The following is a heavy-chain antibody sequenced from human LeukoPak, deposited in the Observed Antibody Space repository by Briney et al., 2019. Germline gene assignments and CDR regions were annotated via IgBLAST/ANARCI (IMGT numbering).Heavy chain of an antibody. CDR3: AKLGGYCSSTSCSDY. V-gene: IGHV3-23*01. J-gene: IGHJ4*02. Sequence: AGGSLRLSCAASGFTFSSYAMSWVRQAPGKGLEWVSAISGSGGSTYYADSVKGRFTISRDNSKNTLYLQMNSLRAEDTAVYYCAKLGGYCSSTSCSDYWGQGTLVTVSS. D-gene: IGHD2-2*01. CDR1: GFTFSSYA. CDR2: ISGSGGST.